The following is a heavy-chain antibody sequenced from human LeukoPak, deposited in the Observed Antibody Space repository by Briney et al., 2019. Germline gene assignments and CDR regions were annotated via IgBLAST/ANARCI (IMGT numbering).Heavy chain of an antibody. J-gene: IGHJ5*02. CDR3: ARNPTVTTRRPRTSWFDP. D-gene: IGHD4-17*01. CDR1: GYTFTSYD. Sequence: ASVKVSCKASGYTFTSYDINWVRQATGQGLEWMGWMNPNSGNTGYAQKFQGRVTMTRNTSISTAYMELSSLRSEDTAVYNCARNPTVTTRRPRTSWFDPWGQGTLVTVSS. V-gene: IGHV1-8*01. CDR2: MNPNSGNT.